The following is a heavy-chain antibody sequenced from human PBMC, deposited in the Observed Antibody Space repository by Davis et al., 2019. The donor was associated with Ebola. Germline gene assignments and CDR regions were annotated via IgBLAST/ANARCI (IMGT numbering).Heavy chain of an antibody. CDR1: GLTFRTYA. J-gene: IGHJ2*01. D-gene: IGHD5-24*01. CDR3: AKDAFPGYNDFYWYFDL. V-gene: IGHV3-23*01. Sequence: PGGSLRLSCTISGLTFRTYAMSWVRQAPGKGLEWVSGISDSGGRTYYADSVKGRFTLSRDNSKNTLYLQMIGLRAEDTAVYYCAKDAFPGYNDFYWYFDLWGRGTLVTVSS. CDR2: ISDSGGRT.